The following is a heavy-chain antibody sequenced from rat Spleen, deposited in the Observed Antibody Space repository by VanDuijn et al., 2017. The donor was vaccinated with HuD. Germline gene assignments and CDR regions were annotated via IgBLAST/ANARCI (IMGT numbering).Heavy chain of an antibody. CDR2: ISTGGGNT. Sequence: EVQLVESGGGLVQPGRSMKLSCAASGFTFSSFPMAWVRQAPTKGLEWVATISTGGGNTYYRDSVKGRFTISRDNAKNTQYLQMDSLRSEDTATYHCVRDMSRTIAAKSYWYFDFWGPGTMVTVSS. J-gene: IGHJ1*01. D-gene: IGHD1-2*01. CDR3: VRDMSRTIAAKSYWYFDF. V-gene: IGHV5-46*01. CDR1: GFTFSSFP.